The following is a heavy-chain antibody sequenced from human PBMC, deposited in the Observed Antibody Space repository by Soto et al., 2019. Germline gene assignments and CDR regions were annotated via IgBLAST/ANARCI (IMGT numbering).Heavy chain of an antibody. V-gene: IGHV3-74*01. CDR2: INSDGSST. CDR1: GVTFSSYW. CDR3: ARDLGYCSGGSCCFEVNYDY. J-gene: IGHJ4*02. D-gene: IGHD2-15*01. Sequence: GGSLRLSCAASGVTFSSYWMHWVRQAPGKGLVWVSRINSDGSSTSYADSVKGRFTISRDNAKNTLYLQMNSLRAEDTAVYYCARDLGYCSGGSCCFEVNYDYWGQGTLVTVSS.